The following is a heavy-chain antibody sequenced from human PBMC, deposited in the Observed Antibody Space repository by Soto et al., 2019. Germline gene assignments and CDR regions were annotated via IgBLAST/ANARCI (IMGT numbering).Heavy chain of an antibody. CDR3: ARDEPYYDSSGRVYGMDV. V-gene: IGHV1-18*01. D-gene: IGHD3-22*01. CDR2: ISAYNGNT. Sequence: ASVKVSCKASGYTFTSYGISWVRQAPGQGLEWMGWISAYNGNTNYAQKLQGRVTITADKSTSTAYMELSSLRSEDTAVYYCARDEPYYDSSGRVYGMDVWGQGTTVTVSS. CDR1: GYTFTSYG. J-gene: IGHJ6*02.